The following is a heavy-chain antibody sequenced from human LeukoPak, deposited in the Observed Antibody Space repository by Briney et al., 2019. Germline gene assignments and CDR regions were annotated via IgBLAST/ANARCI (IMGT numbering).Heavy chain of an antibody. Sequence: GASVKVSCKASGYTFTSYGISWVRQAPGQGLEWMGIINPSGGSTSYAQKFQGRVTMTRDTSTSTVYMELSSLRSEDTAVYYCARVGQVRGVIRIFDYWGQGTLVTVSS. CDR3: ARVGQVRGVIRIFDY. CDR1: GYTFTSYG. D-gene: IGHD3-10*01. J-gene: IGHJ4*02. CDR2: INPSGGST. V-gene: IGHV1-46*01.